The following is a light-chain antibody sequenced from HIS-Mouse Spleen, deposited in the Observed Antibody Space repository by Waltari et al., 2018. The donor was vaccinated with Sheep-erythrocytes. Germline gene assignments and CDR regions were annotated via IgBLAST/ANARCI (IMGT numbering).Light chain of an antibody. J-gene: IGLJ3*02. CDR2: EVS. V-gene: IGLV2-14*01. CDR3: SSYTSSSTWV. Sequence: QSALTQPASVSGSPGQSITISFTGTSSDVGGYNYVSWYQQHQGKAPKPMIYEVSNRPSGVSNRFSGSKSGNTASLTISGLQAEDEADYDCSSYTSSSTWVFGGGTKLTVL. CDR1: SSDVGGYNY.